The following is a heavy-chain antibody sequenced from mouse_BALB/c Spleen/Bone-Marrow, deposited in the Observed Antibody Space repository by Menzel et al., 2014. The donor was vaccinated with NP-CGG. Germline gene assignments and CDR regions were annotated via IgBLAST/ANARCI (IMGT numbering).Heavy chain of an antibody. Sequence: VQLQQSGPELVKPGASVKVSCKASGYAFTDYNMYWVRQSHGKSLEWIGYIDPYNGGTSYNQNFKGKATLTVDKSSSTAYVHLNSLTSEDSAVFYCARDYGNPYYAMDYWGQGTSVTVSS. D-gene: IGHD2-1*01. J-gene: IGHJ4*01. CDR1: GYAFTDYN. CDR2: IDPYNGGT. V-gene: IGHV1S135*01. CDR3: ARDYGNPYYAMDY.